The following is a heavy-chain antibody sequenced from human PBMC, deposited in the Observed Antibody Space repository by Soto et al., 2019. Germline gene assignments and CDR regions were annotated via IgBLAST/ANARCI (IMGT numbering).Heavy chain of an antibody. V-gene: IGHV3-21*01. CDR2: ISTTSSYI. CDR1: GFTFSSYS. CDR3: AREGSLYNDYSSNCADY. J-gene: IGHJ4*02. D-gene: IGHD4-4*01. Sequence: EVQLVESGGGLVKPGGSLRLSCEASGFTFSSYSMIWVRQAPGKGLEWVSSISTTSSYIYYADSVKGRFTISRDNAKNSLYLLMNSLRAEDTAVYYCAREGSLYNDYSSNCADYWGQGTLVTVSS.